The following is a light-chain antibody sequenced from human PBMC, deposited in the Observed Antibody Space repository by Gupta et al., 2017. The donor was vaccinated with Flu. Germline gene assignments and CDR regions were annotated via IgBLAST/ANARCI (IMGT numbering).Light chain of an antibody. V-gene: IGKV1-5*03. CDR3: QQYQSYRT. J-gene: IGKJ1*01. Sequence: DLQLTQSPSTLSASIGDTVTVTCRASQNINTWLAWYQQKPGRAPNVLIYKASTLKNGVSSRFRGSGSGTTFTLTITSLQPDDSAIYYCQQYQSYRTFGQGTKVEI. CDR1: QNINTW. CDR2: KAS.